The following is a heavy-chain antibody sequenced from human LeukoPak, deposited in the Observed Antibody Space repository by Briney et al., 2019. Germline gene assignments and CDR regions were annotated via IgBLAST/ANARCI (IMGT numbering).Heavy chain of an antibody. J-gene: IGHJ4*02. V-gene: IGHV3-48*01. Sequence: GGSLRLPCAVSGFNFNIYSMNWVRQAPGKGLEWISYISIEGNSIYYADSVKGRFTISRDNSKNTLFLHMNSLRAEDTAVYSCAKGYYGSGSYGWFDYWGQGTLVTVSS. D-gene: IGHD3-10*01. CDR1: GFNFNIYS. CDR2: ISIEGNSI. CDR3: AKGYYGSGSYGWFDY.